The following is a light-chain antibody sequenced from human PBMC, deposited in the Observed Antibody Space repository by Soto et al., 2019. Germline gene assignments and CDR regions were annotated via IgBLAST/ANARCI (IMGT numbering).Light chain of an antibody. CDR3: FSHAGFNTPYV. CDR1: STDVGGYNY. V-gene: IGLV2-14*01. J-gene: IGLJ1*01. Sequence: SVSGSPGQSITISCAGTSTDVGGYNYVSWYQLHPGKAPKLIIYEDTNRPSGVSDRFSGSKSGNTASLTISGLQAEDEADYYCFSHAGFNTPYVFXTGTKLTVL. CDR2: EDT.